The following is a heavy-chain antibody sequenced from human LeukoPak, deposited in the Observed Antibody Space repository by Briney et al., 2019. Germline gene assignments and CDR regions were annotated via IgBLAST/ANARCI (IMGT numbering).Heavy chain of an antibody. Sequence: GESLRLSCAASGFAFSNYAMSWVRQAPGKGLVWVSRINSDGSSTSYADSVKGRFTISRDNAKNTLYLQMNSLRAEDTAVYYCAREEITVTDAFDMWGHGTRVTVSS. CDR2: INSDGSST. D-gene: IGHD4-17*01. V-gene: IGHV3-74*01. CDR1: GFAFSNYA. CDR3: AREEITVTDAFDM. J-gene: IGHJ3*02.